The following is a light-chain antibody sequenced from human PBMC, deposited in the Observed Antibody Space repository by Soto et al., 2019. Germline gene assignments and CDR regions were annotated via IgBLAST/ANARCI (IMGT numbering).Light chain of an antibody. CDR1: SGDIGAGYD. CDR2: GNS. J-gene: IGLJ1*01. CDR3: QSYDSSLSGLV. Sequence: QCVLTQPPSVSGAPGQRVTISCTGSSGDIGAGYDVHWYQQLPGTAPKLLIYGNSNRPSGVPDRFSGSKSGTSASLAITGLQAEDEADYYCQSYDSSLSGLVFGTGTKVTVL. V-gene: IGLV1-40*01.